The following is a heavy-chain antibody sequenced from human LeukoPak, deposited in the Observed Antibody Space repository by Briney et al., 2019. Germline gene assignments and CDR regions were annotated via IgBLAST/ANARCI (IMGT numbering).Heavy chain of an antibody. CDR1: GYTFSSYS. CDR3: ARARQQLVWANWFDP. V-gene: IGHV1-18*01. J-gene: IGHJ5*02. Sequence: ASGEVSFKASGYTFSSYSISWVRQAPAQGLEWMGGISAYNGKTKYAQKVQGRVTMTTETSTSTAYMELRSLRSDDTAVYYCARARQQLVWANWFDPWGQGTLVTVSS. D-gene: IGHD6-13*01. CDR2: ISAYNGKT.